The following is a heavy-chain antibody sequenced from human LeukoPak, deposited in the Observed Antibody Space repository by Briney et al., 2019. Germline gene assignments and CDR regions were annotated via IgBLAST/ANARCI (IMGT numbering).Heavy chain of an antibody. D-gene: IGHD1-14*01. J-gene: IGHJ4*02. Sequence: ASVKASCEASRYTTSSYVNCSVRQAPGQGLEWMGWISAYNGNTNYAQKLQGRVTMTTDTSTSTAYMELSRLESDDTALYFCVITLKHGSSLWGQGTLVTVSS. CDR1: RYTTSSYV. V-gene: IGHV1-18*01. CDR3: VITLKHGSSL. CDR2: ISAYNGNT.